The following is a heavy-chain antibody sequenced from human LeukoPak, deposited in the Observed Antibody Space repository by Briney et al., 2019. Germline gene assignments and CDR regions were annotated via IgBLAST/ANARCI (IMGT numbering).Heavy chain of an antibody. CDR3: ARGGSGISNAFDI. V-gene: IGHV4-59*08. CDR1: GGSINSYY. Sequence: SETLSLTCTVPGGSINSYYWSWIPQPPGKGLEWIGHIYYSGNTNYNPSLKSRVTISVDTSNHQFSLKQSSVTAADTAVYYCARGGSGISNAFDIWGQGTMVTVSS. J-gene: IGHJ3*02. CDR2: IYYSGNT. D-gene: IGHD3-10*01.